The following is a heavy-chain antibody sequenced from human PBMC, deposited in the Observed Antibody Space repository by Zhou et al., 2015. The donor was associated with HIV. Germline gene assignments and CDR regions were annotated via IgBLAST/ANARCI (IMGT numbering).Heavy chain of an antibody. V-gene: IGHV1-2*06. D-gene: IGHD5-18*01. Sequence: QVQLVQSGAEVKKPGASVKVSCKASGYTFTGYHMHWVRQAPGQGFEWMGRINPNNGGTKYAQKFQGRVTMTRDTSISTAYMELSRLRSDDTAVYYCAVDTAMVVGVRDAFDIWGQGTMVTVSS. J-gene: IGHJ3*02. CDR2: INPNNGGT. CDR3: AVDTAMVVGVRDAFDI. CDR1: GYTFTGYH.